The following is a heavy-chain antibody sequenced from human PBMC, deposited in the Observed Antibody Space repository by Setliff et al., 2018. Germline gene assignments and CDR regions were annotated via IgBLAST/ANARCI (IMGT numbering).Heavy chain of an antibody. V-gene: IGHV5-51*01. Sequence: PGESLKISCQVSGYSFSTKWIVWVRQMPGKGLEWMAMIYPGDSDVRKSPSFPGQVTLSADKSTNTAYLQWSSLKASDTAIYYCGRLGLAVAGSYDALEVWGQGTVVTVSS. CDR1: GYSFSTKW. CDR3: GRLGLAVAGSYDALEV. CDR2: IYPGDSDV. J-gene: IGHJ3*01. D-gene: IGHD6-19*01.